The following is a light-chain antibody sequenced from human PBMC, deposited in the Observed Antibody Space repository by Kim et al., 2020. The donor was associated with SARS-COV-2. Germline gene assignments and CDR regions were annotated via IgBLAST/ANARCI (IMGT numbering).Light chain of an antibody. CDR2: QDV. J-gene: IGLJ3*02. V-gene: IGLV3-1*01. CDR1: KLGDKF. Sequence: SYELTQPPSVSVSPGQTARITCSGDKLGDKFSCWYQQKPGQSPVLVMYQDVKRPSGIPGRFSGSKSGNTATLTISGTQTVDEADYYCQAWDSTTAVFGGGTQLTVL. CDR3: QAWDSTTAV.